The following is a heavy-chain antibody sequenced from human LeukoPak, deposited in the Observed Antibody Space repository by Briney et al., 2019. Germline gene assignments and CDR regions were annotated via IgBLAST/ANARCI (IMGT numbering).Heavy chain of an antibody. CDR3: ASLPGQWSGWHFDL. CDR1: GGSFSGYY. CDR2: INHSGST. Sequence: SETLSLTCAVYGGSFSGYYWSWIRQPPGKGLEWIGEINHSGSTNYNPSLKSRVTISVDTPKNRFSLKLSSVTAADTAVYYCASLPGQWSGWHFDLWGRGTLVTVSS. D-gene: IGHD3-3*01. J-gene: IGHJ2*01. V-gene: IGHV4-34*01.